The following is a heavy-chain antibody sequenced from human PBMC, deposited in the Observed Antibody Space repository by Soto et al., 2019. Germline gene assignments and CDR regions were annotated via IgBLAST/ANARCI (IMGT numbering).Heavy chain of an antibody. Sequence: GGSLRLSCAASGFTFSSFSMNWVRQAPGKGLEWVSSFTSSGYIYYADSVRGRFTISRDDAKSSLYLQMNSLRTEDTAVYFCARDSECEDFCFYYGMDVWGQGTTVTVSS. CDR2: FTSSGYI. V-gene: IGHV3-21*06. CDR1: GFTFSSFS. CDR3: ARDSECEDFCFYYGMDV. J-gene: IGHJ6*02. D-gene: IGHD3-3*01.